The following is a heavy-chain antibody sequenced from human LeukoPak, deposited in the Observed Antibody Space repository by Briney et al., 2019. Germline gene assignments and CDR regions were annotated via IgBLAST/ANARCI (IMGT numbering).Heavy chain of an antibody. J-gene: IGHJ4*02. V-gene: IGHV3-7*01. CDR2: IKEDGSES. CDR3: ARDLRYSSGWYYYFDY. Sequence: PGGSLRLSCAASGFTFSSYWMSSVRQAPGKGLEWVANIKEDGSESYPVDSVRGRFTISRDNAKNSLYLQMNRMRGEDTAVYYCARDLRYSSGWYYYFDYWGQGTVVTVSS. D-gene: IGHD6-19*01. CDR1: GFTFSSYW.